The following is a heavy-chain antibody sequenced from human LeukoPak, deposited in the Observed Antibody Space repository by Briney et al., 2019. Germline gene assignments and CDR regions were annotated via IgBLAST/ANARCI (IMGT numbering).Heavy chain of an antibody. D-gene: IGHD2-2*01. CDR2: ISYDGSNK. J-gene: IGHJ6*04. Sequence: GGSLRLSCAASGFTFSSYAMHWVRQAPGKGLEWVAVISYDGSNKYYADSVKGRFTISRDNSKNTPYLQMNSLRAEDTAVYYCATRLCSIAACRASSYKCMDVWGKGTTVTVSS. CDR1: GFTFSSYA. CDR3: ATRLCSIAACRASSYKCMDV. V-gene: IGHV3-30-3*01.